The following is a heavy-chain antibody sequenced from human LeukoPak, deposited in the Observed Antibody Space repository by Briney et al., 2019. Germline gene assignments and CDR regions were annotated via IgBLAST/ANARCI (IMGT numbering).Heavy chain of an antibody. D-gene: IGHD6-6*01. CDR3: ARVSEYSSSSVDY. J-gene: IGHJ4*02. CDR2: IYYSGST. Sequence: SETLSLTCTVSGGSISSSSYYWGWIRQPPGKGLEWIGSIYYSGSTYYNPSLKSRVTISVDTSKNQFSLKLSSVTAADTAVYYCARVSEYSSSSVDYWGQGTLVTVSS. V-gene: IGHV4-39*07. CDR1: GGSISSSSYY.